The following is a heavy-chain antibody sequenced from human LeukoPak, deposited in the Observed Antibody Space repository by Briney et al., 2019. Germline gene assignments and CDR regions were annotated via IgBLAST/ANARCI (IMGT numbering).Heavy chain of an antibody. J-gene: IGHJ4*02. Sequence: GGSLRLSCAASGFIFSSYGMHWVRQAPGKGLEWVAVMYSDGSNQYYADSVKGRFTISRDNSKSTLYLQMTSLRTEDTAVYYCARDSYGGYRYFDYWGQGTLVTVSS. CDR1: GFIFSSYG. V-gene: IGHV3-33*01. CDR2: MYSDGSNQ. D-gene: IGHD5-12*01. CDR3: ARDSYGGYRYFDY.